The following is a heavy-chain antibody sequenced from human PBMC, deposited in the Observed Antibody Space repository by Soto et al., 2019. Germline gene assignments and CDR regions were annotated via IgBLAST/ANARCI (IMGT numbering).Heavy chain of an antibody. V-gene: IGHV1-58*01. J-gene: IGHJ6*02. CDR1: GFTYTSSA. CDR2: IVVGSGNT. CDR3: AAESRMYYYYGMDV. Sequence: EASVKVCCKASGFTYTSSAVQWVRQARGQRLEWIGWIVVGSGNTNYAQKFQERVTITRDMSTSTAYMELSSLRSEDTAVYYCAAESRMYYYYGMDVWGQGTTVTVSS.